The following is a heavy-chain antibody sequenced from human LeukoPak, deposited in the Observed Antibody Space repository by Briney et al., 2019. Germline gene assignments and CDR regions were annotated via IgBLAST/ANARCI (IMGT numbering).Heavy chain of an antibody. V-gene: IGHV1-2*07. CDR2: INPNSGGT. CDR3: ARIGMGYAAKGWFEP. J-gene: IGHJ5*02. CDR1: GYTFTGYY. D-gene: IGHD5-12*01. Sequence: ASVKVSCKASGYTFTGYYMHWVRQAPGQGLEWMEWINPNSGGTNYAYKFQGRVTMTRDTFIRTAYMVLSRLRSDDPAVYYCARIGMGYAAKGWFEPWGKGTLVTVSS.